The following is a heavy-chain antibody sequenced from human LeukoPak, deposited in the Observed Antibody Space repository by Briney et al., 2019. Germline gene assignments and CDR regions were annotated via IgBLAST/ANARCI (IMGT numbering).Heavy chain of an antibody. D-gene: IGHD2-8*01. V-gene: IGHV4-39*01. Sequence: SETLSLTCTVSGGSISVSSYYWGWIRQPPGKGLEWIGSIYYSGSTYYNPSLKSRVTISVDTSKNQFSLKLSSVTAADTAVYYCARLMQGYYMDVWGKGTTVTVSS. CDR1: GGSISVSSYY. CDR3: ARLMQGYYMDV. J-gene: IGHJ6*03. CDR2: IYYSGST.